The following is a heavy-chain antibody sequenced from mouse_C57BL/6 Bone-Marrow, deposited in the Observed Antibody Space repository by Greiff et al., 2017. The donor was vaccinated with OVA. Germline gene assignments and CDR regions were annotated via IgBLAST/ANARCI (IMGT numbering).Heavy chain of an antibody. D-gene: IGHD2-3*01. CDR2: SRNKANDYTT. CDR1: GFTFSDFY. J-gene: IGHJ2*01. CDR3: ARDARWGYFDY. V-gene: IGHV7-1*01. Sequence: DVKLVESGGGLVQSGRSLRLSCATSGFTFSDFYMEWVRQAPGKGLEWIAASRNKANDYTTEYSASVKGRFIVSRDTSQSILYLQMNALRAEDTAIYYCARDARWGYFDYWGQGTTLTVSS.